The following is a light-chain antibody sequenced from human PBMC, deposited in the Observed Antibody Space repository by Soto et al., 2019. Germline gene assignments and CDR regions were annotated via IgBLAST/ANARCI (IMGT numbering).Light chain of an antibody. J-gene: IGKJ1*01. V-gene: IGKV3-11*01. CDR2: DAS. Sequence: EIVLTQSPATLSLSPGERATLSCRASQSVSSYLAWYQQKPGQAPRLLIYDASNRATGIPARFSGSGSGTAFTPTINSLEPKFLAFYYCQPRSNSRTSGQGTRGEIK. CDR1: QSVSSY. CDR3: QPRSNSRT.